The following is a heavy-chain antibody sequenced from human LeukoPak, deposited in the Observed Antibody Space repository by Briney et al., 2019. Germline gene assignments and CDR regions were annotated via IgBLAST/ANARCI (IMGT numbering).Heavy chain of an antibody. J-gene: IGHJ3*02. CDR3: ARTIGYSSSWYFAFDI. D-gene: IGHD6-13*01. Sequence: ASVKVSCKASGYTFTSYGISWVRQAPGQGLEWMGWISAYNGNTNYAQKLQGRVTMTTDTSTSTAYMELRSLRSDDTAVYYRARTIGYSSSWYFAFDIWGQGTMVTVSS. CDR1: GYTFTSYG. CDR2: ISAYNGNT. V-gene: IGHV1-18*01.